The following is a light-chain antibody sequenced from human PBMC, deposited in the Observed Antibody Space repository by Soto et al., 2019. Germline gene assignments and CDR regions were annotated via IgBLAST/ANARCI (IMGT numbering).Light chain of an antibody. J-gene: IGLJ3*02. CDR1: SSDVGGYNY. CDR2: DVS. V-gene: IGLV2-14*03. CDR3: SSYTSSNTWV. Sequence: QSALTQPDSVSGSPGQSITVSCTGTSSDVGGYNYVSWYQQHPGKAPKRMLYDVSHRPSGVSTRLSGSKSGNTASLTISGLQAEDEADYYCSSYTSSNTWVFGGGTKLTVL.